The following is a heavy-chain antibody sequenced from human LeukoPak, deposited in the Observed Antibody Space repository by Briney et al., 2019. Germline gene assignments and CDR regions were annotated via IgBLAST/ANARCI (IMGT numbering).Heavy chain of an antibody. V-gene: IGHV4-59*08. J-gene: IGHJ4*02. CDR3: ATWGIAVAGTFDY. CDR1: GGSISSSY. D-gene: IGHD6-19*01. Sequence: SETLSLTCTVSGGSISSSYWSWIRQPPGKGLEWIGYIYYSGSTNYNPSFKSRVAISVDTSKDQFSLKLSSVTAADTAVYYCATWGIAVAGTFDYWGQGTLVTVST. CDR2: IYYSGST.